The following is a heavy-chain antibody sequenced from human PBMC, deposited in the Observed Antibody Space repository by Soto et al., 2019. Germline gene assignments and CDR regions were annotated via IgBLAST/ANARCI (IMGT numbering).Heavy chain of an antibody. V-gene: IGHV3-30*18. J-gene: IGHJ6*02. CDR2: ISYDGSNK. D-gene: IGHD3-3*01. CDR1: GFTFSSYG. CDR3: AKGGPRIGVVTPHTDHYYYAMDV. Sequence: QVQLVESGGGVVQPGRSLRLSCAASGFTFSSYGMHWVRQAPGKGLEWVAVISYDGSNKYYADSVTGRFTISRDNSKNTLYLQMNSLRDEDTAVYYCAKGGPRIGVVTPHTDHYYYAMDVWGQGTTVTVSS.